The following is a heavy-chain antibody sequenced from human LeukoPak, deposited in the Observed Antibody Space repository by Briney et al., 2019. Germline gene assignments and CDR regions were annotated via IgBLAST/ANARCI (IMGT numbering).Heavy chain of an antibody. CDR2: INSEGTKT. D-gene: IGHD3-3*01. CDR1: GFTLSSHW. CDR3: ARPYDLDWFDP. J-gene: IGHJ5*02. V-gene: IGHV3-74*01. Sequence: GGSLRLSFAAHGFTLSSHWMHTVRQATGKGLVWDAFINSEGTKTIYGSSVKGPFTISRDNPKNTLYLQMNSLRTEDTAVYYCARPYDLDWFDPWGQGTLVTASS.